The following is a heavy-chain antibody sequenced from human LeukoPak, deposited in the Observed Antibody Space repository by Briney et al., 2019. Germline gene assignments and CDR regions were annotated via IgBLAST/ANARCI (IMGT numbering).Heavy chain of an antibody. CDR3: ARAGEYYSYYYGMDV. J-gene: IGHJ6*02. CDR1: GFTFSSYS. CDR2: ISTSTSYI. Sequence: GGSLRLSRVASGFTFSSYSMTWVRQAPGKGLEWVSSISTSTSYIYYADSLKGRFTISRDNAKNSLYLQMNSLRAEDTAVYYCARAGEYYSYYYGMDVWGQGTTVTVSS. D-gene: IGHD3-10*01. V-gene: IGHV3-21*01.